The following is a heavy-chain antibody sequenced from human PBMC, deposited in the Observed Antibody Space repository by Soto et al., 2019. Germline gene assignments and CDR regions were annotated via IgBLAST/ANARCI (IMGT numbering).Heavy chain of an antibody. D-gene: IGHD6-19*01. CDR2: INSDGSST. V-gene: IGHV3-74*01. CDR1: GFTFSSYW. J-gene: IGHJ4*02. Sequence: GGSLRLSCAASGFTFSSYWMHWVRQAPGKGLVWVSRINSDGSSTSYADSVKGRFTISRDNAKNTLYLQMNSLRAEDTAVYYCAILASPGVAVAVDYFDYWGQGTLVTVSS. CDR3: AILASPGVAVAVDYFDY.